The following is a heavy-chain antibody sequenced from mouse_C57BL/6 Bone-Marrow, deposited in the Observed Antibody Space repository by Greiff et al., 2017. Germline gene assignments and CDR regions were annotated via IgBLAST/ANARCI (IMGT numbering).Heavy chain of an antibody. CDR3: ARGEDYDEVFAY. Sequence: VKLMESGPGLVQPSQSLSITCTVSGFSLTSYGVHWVRQSPGKGLEWLGVIWSGGSTDYNAAFISRLSISKDNSKSQVFFKMNSLQADDTAIYYCARGEDYDEVFAYWGQGTLVTVSA. V-gene: IGHV2-2*01. CDR2: IWSGGST. D-gene: IGHD2-4*01. CDR1: GFSLTSYG. J-gene: IGHJ3*01.